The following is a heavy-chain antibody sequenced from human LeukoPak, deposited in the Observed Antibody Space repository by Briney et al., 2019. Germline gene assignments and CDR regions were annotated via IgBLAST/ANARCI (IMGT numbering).Heavy chain of an antibody. CDR1: GGTFSSYA. Sequence: SVNVSFTASGGTFSSYAISWVRQAPGQGLEWMGGIIPIFGTANYAQKFQGRVTITADESTSTAYMELSSLRSEDTAVYYCASSYSSSSRVFDYWGQGTLVTVSS. CDR3: ASSYSSSSRVFDY. V-gene: IGHV1-69*13. J-gene: IGHJ4*02. CDR2: IIPIFGTA. D-gene: IGHD6-6*01.